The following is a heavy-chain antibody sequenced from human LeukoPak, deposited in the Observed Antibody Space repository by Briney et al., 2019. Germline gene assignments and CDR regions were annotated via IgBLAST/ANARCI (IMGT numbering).Heavy chain of an antibody. CDR2: ISGSGGST. J-gene: IGHJ5*02. CDR1: GFTFSSYA. V-gene: IGHV3-23*01. Sequence: PGGSLRLSCAASGFTFSSYAMSWVRQAPGKGLEWVSAISGSGGSTYYADSVKGRFTISRDNSKNTLYLQMNSLGAEDTAVYYCAKGPGGSYLNWFDPWGQGTLVTVSS. CDR3: AKGPGGSYLNWFDP. D-gene: IGHD1-26*01.